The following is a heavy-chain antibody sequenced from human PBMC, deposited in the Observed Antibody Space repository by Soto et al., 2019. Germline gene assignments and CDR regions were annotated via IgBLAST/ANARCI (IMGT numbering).Heavy chain of an antibody. CDR1: GFSFSSYA. CDR3: AKGSIEYSSSVDN. CDR2: ISARGGSS. D-gene: IGHD5-12*01. V-gene: IGHV3-23*01. Sequence: DVQLLESGGGLVQPGGSLRLSCAASGFSFSSYAMVWVRQAPGKGLEWVAVISARGGSSYFADPVKGRFTLARDNSQNVLSLAMNSLRAEDTVIYFCAKGSIEYSSSVDNWGQGTLVVVSS. J-gene: IGHJ4*02.